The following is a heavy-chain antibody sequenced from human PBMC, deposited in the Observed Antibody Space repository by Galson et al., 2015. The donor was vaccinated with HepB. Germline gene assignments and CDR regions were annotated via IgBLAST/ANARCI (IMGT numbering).Heavy chain of an antibody. CDR3: ARSPWFGELTGILVLQN. CDR2: INPYNGNT. J-gene: IGHJ1*01. CDR1: GFTFTSYG. Sequence: SVKLSCKASGFTFTSYGISWVRQAPGQGLGWVGWINPYNGNTNYAQKLQGRVTMTTDTSTSTVYMDQRSLRADDTAVYYCARSPWFGELTGILVLQNWGQGTLVTVSS. D-gene: IGHD3-10*01. V-gene: IGHV1-18*04.